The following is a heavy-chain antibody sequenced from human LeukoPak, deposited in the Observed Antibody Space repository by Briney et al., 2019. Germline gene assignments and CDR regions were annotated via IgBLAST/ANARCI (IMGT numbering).Heavy chain of an antibody. J-gene: IGHJ5*02. V-gene: IGHV4-61*02. CDR2: IHTSGST. CDR1: GGSISSDTYF. D-gene: IGHD6-6*01. CDR3: ARAIEYSSSWFNP. Sequence: SQTLSLTCTVSGGSISSDTYFWSWIRQPAGKGLEWIGRIHTSGSTNYNPSLKSRVTISVDTSKNQFSLKLSSVTAADTAVYYCARAIEYSSSWFNPWGQGTLVTVSS.